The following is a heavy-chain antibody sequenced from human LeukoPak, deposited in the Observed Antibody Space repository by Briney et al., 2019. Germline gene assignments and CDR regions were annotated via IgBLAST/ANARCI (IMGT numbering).Heavy chain of an antibody. Sequence: SQTLSLTCTVSGGSISSGDYYWSWIRQPPGKGLEWIGYIYYSGSTYYNPSLKSRVTISVDTSKNQFSLKLSSVTAADTAVYYCARGLSYYDNIWVYWGQGTLVTVSS. CDR2: IYYSGST. J-gene: IGHJ4*02. D-gene: IGHD3-22*01. V-gene: IGHV4-30-4*01. CDR1: GGSISSGDYY. CDR3: ARGLSYYDNIWVY.